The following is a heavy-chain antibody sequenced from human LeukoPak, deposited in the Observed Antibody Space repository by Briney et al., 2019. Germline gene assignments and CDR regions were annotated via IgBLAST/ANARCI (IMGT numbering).Heavy chain of an antibody. CDR2: IKQDGSEK. V-gene: IGHV3-7*04. J-gene: IGHJ4*02. CDR3: ARDLWPYFDY. D-gene: IGHD3-10*01. Sequence: TRGSLRLSCAASGFTFSSYWMSWVRQAPGKGLEWVANIKQDGSEKYYVDSMKGRFTISRDNAKNSLYLQVNSLRAEDTAVYYCARDLWPYFDYWGQGTLVTVSS. CDR1: GFTFSSYW.